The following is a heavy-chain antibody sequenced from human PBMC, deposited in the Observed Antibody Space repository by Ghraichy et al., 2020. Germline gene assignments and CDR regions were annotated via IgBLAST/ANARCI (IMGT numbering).Heavy chain of an antibody. Sequence: ASVKVSCKASGYIFTAYYIHWVRQAPGQGLEWMGRINPNSGGTNYTQKFQGRVTMTRDTSISTAYMELSRLRSDDAAVYFCARLITISGPWHYALDAWGQGTTVTVSS. CDR3: ARLITISGPWHYALDA. CDR2: INPNSGGT. D-gene: IGHD3-3*01. CDR1: GYIFTAYY. V-gene: IGHV1-2*02. J-gene: IGHJ6*02.